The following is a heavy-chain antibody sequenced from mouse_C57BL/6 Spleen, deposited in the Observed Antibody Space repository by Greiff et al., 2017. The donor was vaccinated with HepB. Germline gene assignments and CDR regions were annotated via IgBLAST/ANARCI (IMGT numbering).Heavy chain of an antibody. J-gene: IGHJ2*01. CDR1: GYTFTDYY. V-gene: IGHV1-76*01. CDR3: ARSDGYYSYFDY. Sequence: VQLQQSGAELVRPGASVKLSCKASGYTFTDYYINWVKQRPGQGLEWIARIYPGSGNTYYNEKFKGKATLTAEKSSSTAYMQLSSLTSEDSAVYFCARSDGYYSYFDYWGQGTTLTVSS. D-gene: IGHD2-3*01. CDR2: IYPGSGNT.